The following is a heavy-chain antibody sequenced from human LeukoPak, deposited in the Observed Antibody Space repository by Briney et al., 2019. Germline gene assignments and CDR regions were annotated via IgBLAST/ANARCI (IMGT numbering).Heavy chain of an antibody. CDR2: IWYDGSNK. D-gene: IGHD3-10*01. V-gene: IGHV3-33*01. CDR1: GFTFRKFG. CDR3: ARDLNPEHPTVWFEEEDY. Sequence: GGSLRLSCATSGFTFRKFGMHWVRQAPGKGLEWVAIIWYDGSNKYYVESVKGRFTISRDDSKRTVYLDMNTLRVEDTAVYYCARDLNPEHPTVWFEEEDYWGQGTLVTVSS. J-gene: IGHJ4*02.